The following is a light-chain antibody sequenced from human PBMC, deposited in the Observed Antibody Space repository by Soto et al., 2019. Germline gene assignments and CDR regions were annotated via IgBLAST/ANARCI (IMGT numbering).Light chain of an antibody. J-gene: IGKJ1*01. CDR3: QQYKNYWP. Sequence: DIQMTQSPSTLSASVGDRVTITCRASQSISSWLAWYQQKPGKAPKLLIYDASSLESGVPSRFSGSGSATEFTLTISSLQPDDFATYYLQQYKNYWPFGQGTRVDI. CDR2: DAS. CDR1: QSISSW. V-gene: IGKV1-5*01.